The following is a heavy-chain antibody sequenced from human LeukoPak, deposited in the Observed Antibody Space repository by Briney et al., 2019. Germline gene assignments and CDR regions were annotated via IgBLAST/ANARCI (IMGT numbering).Heavy chain of an antibody. J-gene: IGHJ4*02. CDR3: APHESYYYDSSPRY. Sequence: GGSLRLSCAASGFTFSSYAMSWVRQAPGKGLEWVSAISGSGGSTYYADSVRGRFTISRDNSKNTLYLQMNSLRAEDTAVYYCAPHESYYYDSSPRYWGQGTLVTVSS. CDR1: GFTFSSYA. V-gene: IGHV3-23*01. CDR2: ISGSGGST. D-gene: IGHD3-22*01.